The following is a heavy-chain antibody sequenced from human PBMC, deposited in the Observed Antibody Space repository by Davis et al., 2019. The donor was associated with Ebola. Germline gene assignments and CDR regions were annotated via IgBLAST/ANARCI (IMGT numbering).Heavy chain of an antibody. CDR3: AKGLVRQDYYYGMDV. Sequence: PGGSLRLSCAASGFTFSSYSMNWVRQAPGKGLEWVSYISSSSSTIYYADSVKGRFTISRDNSKNTLYLQMNSLRAEDTAVYYCAKGLVRQDYYYGMDVWGKGTTVTVSS. CDR1: GFTFSSYS. CDR2: ISSSSSTI. D-gene: IGHD2-8*02. V-gene: IGHV3-48*01. J-gene: IGHJ6*04.